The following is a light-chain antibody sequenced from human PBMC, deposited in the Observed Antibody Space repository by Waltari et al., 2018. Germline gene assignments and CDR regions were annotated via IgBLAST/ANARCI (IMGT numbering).Light chain of an antibody. Sequence: DIQMTQSPSSVSASVGDRVIITCRASQGISNWLAWNQQKPGKGPKLLIYAASVLQTGVPSRFSGSGSGTDFTLTISNLQPEDFATYFCQQGNSFPPTFGQGTKVEVK. CDR2: AAS. V-gene: IGKV1-12*01. J-gene: IGKJ1*01. CDR3: QQGNSFPPT. CDR1: QGISNW.